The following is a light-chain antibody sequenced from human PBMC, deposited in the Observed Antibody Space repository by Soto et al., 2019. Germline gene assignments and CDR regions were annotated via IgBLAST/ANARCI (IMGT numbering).Light chain of an antibody. CDR3: QQYGGSTRT. V-gene: IGKV3-20*01. Sequence: VVTQCPGPLSLSPGERATLSGRASQSVTTQLAWYQQKPGQAPRLIIHGASSRATGVPDSITGSGSGTAFTLSISRLEPEDFAVYYCQQYGGSTRTFGQGTKVDIK. CDR2: GAS. J-gene: IGKJ1*01. CDR1: QSVTTQ.